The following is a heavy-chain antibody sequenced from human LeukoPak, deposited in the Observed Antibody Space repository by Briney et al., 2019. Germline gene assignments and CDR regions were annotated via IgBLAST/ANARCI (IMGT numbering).Heavy chain of an antibody. CDR2: IYHSGST. CDR1: GGSISSSDW. V-gene: IGHV4-4*02. J-gene: IGHJ4*02. D-gene: IGHD3-22*01. CDR3: ARARYYDSSGSKFDY. Sequence: SETLSLTCAVSGGSISSSDWWSWVRQPPGKGLEWIGEIYHSGSTNYNPSLKSQVTISVDKSKNQFSLKLSSVTAADTAVYYCARARYYDSSGSKFDYWGQGTLVTVSS.